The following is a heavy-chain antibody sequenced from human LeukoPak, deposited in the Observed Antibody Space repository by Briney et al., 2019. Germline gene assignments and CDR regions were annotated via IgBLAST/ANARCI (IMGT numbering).Heavy chain of an antibody. J-gene: IGHJ4*02. CDR2: IYYSGST. CDR1: GGSISSYY. D-gene: IGHD2-15*01. CDR3: ARSLVVKGGYYFDY. V-gene: IGHV4-59*01. Sequence: SETLSLTCTVSGGSISSYYWSWIRQPPGKGLEWIGYIYYSGSTNYNPSLKSRVTISVDTSKNQFSLKLSSVTAADTAVYYCARSLVVKGGYYFDYWGRGTLVTVSS.